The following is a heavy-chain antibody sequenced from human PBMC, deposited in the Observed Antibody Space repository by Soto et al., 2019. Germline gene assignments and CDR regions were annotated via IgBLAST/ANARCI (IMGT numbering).Heavy chain of an antibody. CDR3: AAMIGGGAFAI. CDR1: GGSITSGDY. Sequence: QVQLQESGPGLVKPSQTLSLTCTVSGGSITSGDYWSWIRQPPGKGLEWIGYIYYDGSTYYNPSLKSRVTKSVDTSKNQFSLKRSSVTAADTAVYYCAAMIGGGAFAIWGQGTMVTVSS. D-gene: IGHD3-22*01. CDR2: IYYDGST. V-gene: IGHV4-30-4*01. J-gene: IGHJ3*02.